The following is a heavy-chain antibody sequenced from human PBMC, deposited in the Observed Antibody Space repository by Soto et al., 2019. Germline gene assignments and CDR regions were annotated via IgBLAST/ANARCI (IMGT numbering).Heavy chain of an antibody. J-gene: IGHJ4*02. CDR3: ARVEATPVTVDY. CDR2: IYDSGST. CDR1: GGSISSYY. D-gene: IGHD4-4*01. Sequence: SETLSLTCTVSGGSISSYYWSWIRQPPGKGLEWIGDIYDSGSTNYNPSLKSRVTISVDTSKNQFSLKLSSVTAADTAVYYCARVEATPVTVDYWGQGTLVTVSS. V-gene: IGHV4-59*01.